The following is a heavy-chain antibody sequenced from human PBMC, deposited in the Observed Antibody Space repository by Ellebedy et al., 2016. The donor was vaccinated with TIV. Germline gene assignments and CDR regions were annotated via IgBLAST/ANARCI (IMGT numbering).Heavy chain of an antibody. Sequence: AASVKVSCKASGYTFTSYYMHWVRQAPGQGLEWMGRIIPILGIANYAQKFQGRVTITADKSTSTACMELSSLRSEDTAVYYCARGRGTGTDPRDHAFDIWGQGTMVTVSS. V-gene: IGHV1-69*04. CDR2: IIPILGIA. CDR3: ARGRGTGTDPRDHAFDI. D-gene: IGHD1-1*01. J-gene: IGHJ3*02. CDR1: GYTFTSYY.